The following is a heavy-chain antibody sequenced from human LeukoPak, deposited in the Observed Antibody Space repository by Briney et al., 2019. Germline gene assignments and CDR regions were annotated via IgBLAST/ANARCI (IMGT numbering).Heavy chain of an antibody. V-gene: IGHV3-66*02. J-gene: IGHJ4*02. CDR1: GFTISRNY. CDR2: IYSGGTT. D-gene: IGHD1-26*01. CDR3: ARSWDARLNFDY. Sequence: GGSLRLSCAASGFTISRNYMNWVRQAPGKGLEWVAVIYSGGTTYYADSVKGRFTISRDNSKNTLYLQVDSLRVEDTAVYYCARSWDARLNFDYWGQGTLVTVSS.